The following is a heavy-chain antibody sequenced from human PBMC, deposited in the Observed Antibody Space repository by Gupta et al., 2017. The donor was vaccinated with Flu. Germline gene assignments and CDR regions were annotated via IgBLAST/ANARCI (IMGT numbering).Heavy chain of an antibody. CDR3: ARDGSHTNGWYGGLDP. J-gene: IGHJ5*02. D-gene: IGHD2-8*01. V-gene: IGHV1-69*06. CDR1: GGNFGSHA. CDR2: LIPMFETA. Sequence: QVQLVQSGPEVKKPGASVNVSCMASGGNFGSHAVTWVRQAPGQGPEWMGTLIPMFETANYAQDFQGRVTITADKSTITAYMEITSLRLEDSAVYYCARDGSHTNGWYGGLDPWGQGTLVTVSS.